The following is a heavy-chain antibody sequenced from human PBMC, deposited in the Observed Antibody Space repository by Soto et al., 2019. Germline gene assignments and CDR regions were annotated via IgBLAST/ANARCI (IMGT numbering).Heavy chain of an antibody. CDR2: ISNDGSKI. D-gene: IGHD1-26*01. Sequence: PGGSLRLSCATSGFTFSSYGMHWVRQAPGKGLEWVAVISNDGSKIYYAESVKSRITINPDTSKNQFSLHLNSVTPEDTAVYYCVRLIGNSWLDFWGQGTLVTVSS. J-gene: IGHJ5*01. V-gene: IGHV3-30*03. CDR3: VRLIGNSWLDF. CDR1: GFTFSSYG.